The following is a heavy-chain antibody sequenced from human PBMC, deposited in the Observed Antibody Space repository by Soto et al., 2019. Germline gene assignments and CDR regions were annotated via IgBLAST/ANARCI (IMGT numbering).Heavy chain of an antibody. D-gene: IGHD2-21*01. V-gene: IGHV1-69*08. CDR2: IIPIQGTA. CDR3: AKSLLFVDHAYMDV. CDR1: GGSFISYC. J-gene: IGHJ6*03. Sequence: QVQLVQSGAEVKKPGSSVKVSCEASGGSFISYCFTWVRQAPGQGLEWMGRIIPIQGTASYALKFQDRVTITADRSTKTVYMELRSLRPEDTALYFCAKSLLFVDHAYMDVWGKGTMVTVSS.